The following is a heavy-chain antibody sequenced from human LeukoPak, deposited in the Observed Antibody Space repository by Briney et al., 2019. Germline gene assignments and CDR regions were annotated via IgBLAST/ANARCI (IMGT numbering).Heavy chain of an antibody. D-gene: IGHD2-15*01. CDR1: GYTFTSYG. Sequence: WASVKVSCKASGYTFTSYGISWVRQAPGQGLEWMGWISAYNGNTNYAQKLQGRVTMTTDTSTSTAYMELRSLRSDDTAVYYCARDRGVVVVAATFDYWGQGTLVTVSS. CDR3: ARDRGVVVVAATFDY. J-gene: IGHJ4*02. CDR2: ISAYNGNT. V-gene: IGHV1-18*01.